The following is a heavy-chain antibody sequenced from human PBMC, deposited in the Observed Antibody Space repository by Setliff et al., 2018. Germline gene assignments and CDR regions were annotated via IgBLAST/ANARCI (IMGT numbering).Heavy chain of an antibody. CDR3: ARDGISWLMWFDP. Sequence: ASVKVSCKASGYSFTDYYMHWVRQVPGRGLEWMGWINPKSGGTRYAQKFQGRVTMTRDTSISTACMELSSLRSDDTAVYYCARDGISWLMWFDPWGQGTLVPSPQ. D-gene: IGHD3-16*01. CDR1: GYSFTDYY. J-gene: IGHJ5*02. V-gene: IGHV1-2*02. CDR2: INPKSGGT.